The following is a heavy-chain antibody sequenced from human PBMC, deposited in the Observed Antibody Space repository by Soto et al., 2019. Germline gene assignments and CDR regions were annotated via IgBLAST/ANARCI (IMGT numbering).Heavy chain of an antibody. D-gene: IGHD6-13*01. J-gene: IGHJ6*03. V-gene: IGHV1-2*04. CDR2: INPNSGGT. Sequence: QVQLVQSGAEVKKPGASVKVSCKASGYTFTGYYMHWVRQAPGQGLEWMGWINPNSGGTNYAQKFQGWVTMTRDTSNSTAYMELSRLRADDTAVYYCARDPVGIAAAGTSYYYMDVWGKGTTVTVSS. CDR3: ARDPVGIAAAGTSYYYMDV. CDR1: GYTFTGYY.